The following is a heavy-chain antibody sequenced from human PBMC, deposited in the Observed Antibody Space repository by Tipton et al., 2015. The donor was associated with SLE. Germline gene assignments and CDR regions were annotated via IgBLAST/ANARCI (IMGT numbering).Heavy chain of an antibody. J-gene: IGHJ4*02. CDR3: ARGNIASSGVPLDY. Sequence: TLSLTCAVYGESFSGYYWNWIRQSPGKRQEWVGEINHRGSTTYNPSLKSRVTISIDTSKNQFSLKLSSVTAADTAVYYCARGNIASSGVPLDYWGQGTLVTVSS. CDR1: GESFSGYY. CDR2: INHRGST. D-gene: IGHD6-13*01. V-gene: IGHV4-34*01.